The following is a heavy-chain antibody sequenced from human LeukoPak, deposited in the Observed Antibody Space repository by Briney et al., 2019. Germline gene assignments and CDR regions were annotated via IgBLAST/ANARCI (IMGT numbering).Heavy chain of an antibody. J-gene: IGHJ4*02. CDR2: IRSKANNYAT. CDR3: TRGLTFGGVIVIPT. CDR1: GFTFSGSA. Sequence: GGSLRLSCAASGFTFSGSAMHWVRQASGKGLEWVGRIRSKANNYATLYGVSVKGRFTISRDDSRNTTYLQMNSLTTEDPAVYYCTRGLTFGGVIVIPTWGQGTLVTVSS. D-gene: IGHD3-16*02. V-gene: IGHV3-73*01.